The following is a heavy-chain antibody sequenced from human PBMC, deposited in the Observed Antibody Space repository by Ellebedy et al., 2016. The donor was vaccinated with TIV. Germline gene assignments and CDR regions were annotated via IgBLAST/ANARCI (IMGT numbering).Heavy chain of an antibody. D-gene: IGHD6-19*01. CDR1: GGSISSYY. Sequence: SETLSLTXTVSGGSISSYYWSWIRQPPGKGLEWIGYIYYSGSTNYNPSLKSRVTISVDTSKNQFSLKLSSVTAADTAVYYCARGPPYSSGWYGYWGQGTLVTVSS. CDR3: ARGPPYSSGWYGY. V-gene: IGHV4-59*12. J-gene: IGHJ4*02. CDR2: IYYSGST.